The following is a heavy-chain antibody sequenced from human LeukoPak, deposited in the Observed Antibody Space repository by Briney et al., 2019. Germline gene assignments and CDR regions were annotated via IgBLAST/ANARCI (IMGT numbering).Heavy chain of an antibody. CDR1: GYSFTSYW. CDR3: ARLLGYCSGGSCYKIGYYYYYMDV. D-gene: IGHD2-15*01. Sequence: GESLKISCKGSGYSFTSYWIGWVRQMPGKGLEWMGIIYPGDSDTRYSPSFQGQVTISADKSISTAYLQWSSLKASDTAMYYCARLLGYCSGGSCYKIGYYYYYMDVWGKGTTVTVSS. V-gene: IGHV5-51*01. J-gene: IGHJ6*03. CDR2: IYPGDSDT.